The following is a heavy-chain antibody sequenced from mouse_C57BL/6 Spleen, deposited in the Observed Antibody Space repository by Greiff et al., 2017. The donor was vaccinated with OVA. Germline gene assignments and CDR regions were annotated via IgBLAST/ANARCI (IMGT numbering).Heavy chain of an antibody. CDR3: ARRGYYGSSLYYAMDY. CDR1: GFTFSDYG. V-gene: IGHV5-17*01. CDR2: ISSGSSTI. J-gene: IGHJ4*01. D-gene: IGHD1-1*01. Sequence: EVQGVESGGGLVKPGGSLKLSCAASGFTFSDYGMHWVRQAPEKGLEWVAYISSGSSTIYYADTVKGRFTISRDNAKNTLFLKMTSLRSEDTAMYYCARRGYYGSSLYYAMDYWGQGTSVTVSS.